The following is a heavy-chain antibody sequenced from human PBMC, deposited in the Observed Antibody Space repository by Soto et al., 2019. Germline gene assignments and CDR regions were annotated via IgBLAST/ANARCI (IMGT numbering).Heavy chain of an antibody. CDR1: GGSISNYY. D-gene: IGHD3-22*01. V-gene: IGHV4-4*07. Sequence: SETLSLTCTVSGGSISNYYWSWIRQPAGKGLEWIGRVFSTGTTNYNPSLRTRVTMSVDTSKKQFSLRLRSVTAADTAVYYCARQYSSGAGWFDSWGQGTLVTVSS. CDR2: VFSTGTT. J-gene: IGHJ5*01. CDR3: ARQYSSGAGWFDS.